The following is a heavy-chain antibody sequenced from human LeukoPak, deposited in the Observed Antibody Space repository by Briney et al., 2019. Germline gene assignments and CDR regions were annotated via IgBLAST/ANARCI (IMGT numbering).Heavy chain of an antibody. CDR2: ISDIGSI. V-gene: IGHV4-59*08. CDR3: AGHHPRNTVDF. Sequence: KASETLSLTCTVSGGSISSYYWSWIRQPPGKGLEWTAYISDIGSINYNPSLKSRVTISLDTSKNQFSLKLSSVTAADTAVYYCAGHHPRNTVDFWGQGTLVTVSS. CDR1: GGSISSYY. J-gene: IGHJ4*02. D-gene: IGHD2-8*02.